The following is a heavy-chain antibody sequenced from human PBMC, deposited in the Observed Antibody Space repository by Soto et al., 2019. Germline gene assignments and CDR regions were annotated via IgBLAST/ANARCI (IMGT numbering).Heavy chain of an antibody. V-gene: IGHV3-30*03. CDR1: GFTFSSYG. D-gene: IGHD5-18*01. Sequence: GGSLRLSCAASGFTFSSYGMHWVRQAPGKGLEWVAVISYDGSNKYYADSVKGRFTISRDNSKNTLYLQMNSLGAEDTAVYYCATRGDTAMEHYYYGMDVWGQGTTVTVSS. J-gene: IGHJ6*02. CDR3: ATRGDTAMEHYYYGMDV. CDR2: ISYDGSNK.